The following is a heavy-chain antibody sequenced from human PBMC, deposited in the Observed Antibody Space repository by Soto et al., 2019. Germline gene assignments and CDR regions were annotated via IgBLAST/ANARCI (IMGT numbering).Heavy chain of an antibody. D-gene: IGHD2-21*02. CDR2: ISSYNANT. CDR1: GYTFSSYG. J-gene: IGHJ4*02. CDR3: ARTSLYCGADCSPYYFDY. V-gene: IGHV1-18*01. Sequence: ASVKVSCKASGYTFSSYGISWVRQAPGQGLEWMGWISSYNANTNYAQKLQGRVTMTTDTSTRTAYMELRSLRSDDTAVYYCARTSLYCGADCSPYYFDYWGQGTLVTVSS.